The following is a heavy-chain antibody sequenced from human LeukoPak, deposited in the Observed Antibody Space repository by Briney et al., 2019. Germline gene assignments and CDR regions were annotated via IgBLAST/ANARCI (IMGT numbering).Heavy chain of an antibody. CDR3: ARGVAAADGYFDY. J-gene: IGHJ4*02. CDR1: GFTFSTYN. V-gene: IGHV3-21*05. CDR2: ITSSSSI. Sequence: NPGGSLRLSCAASGFTFSTYNMNWVRQAPGKGLGWVSYITSSSSIYYADSVKGRFTISRDNAKNSLYLQMNSLRAEDTAVYYCARGVAAADGYFDYWGQGTLVTVSS. D-gene: IGHD6-13*01.